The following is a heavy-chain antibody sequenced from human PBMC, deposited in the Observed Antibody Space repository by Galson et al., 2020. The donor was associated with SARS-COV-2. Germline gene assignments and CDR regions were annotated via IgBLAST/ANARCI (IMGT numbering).Heavy chain of an antibody. CDR3: ARGGYSSRWYGGKYYFDY. CDR1: GGSFSGYY. D-gene: IGHD6-13*01. V-gene: IGHV4-34*01. CDR2: INHIGST. J-gene: IGHJ4*02. Sequence: SETLSLTCAVYGGSFSGYYWSWIRQPPGKGREWIGEINHIGSTNYNPSPKSRFTISVDSSNNQFSLKLSFVTAADTAVYYCARGGYSSRWYGGKYYFDYWGQGTLVTVSS.